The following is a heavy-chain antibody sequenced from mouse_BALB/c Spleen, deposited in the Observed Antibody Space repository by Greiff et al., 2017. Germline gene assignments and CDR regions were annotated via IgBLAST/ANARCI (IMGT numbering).Heavy chain of an antibody. CDR2: ISSGGSYT. J-gene: IGHJ2*01. D-gene: IGHD1-2*01. CDR3: ARGATALDY. CDR1: GFTFSSYG. Sequence: VQLKESGGDLVKPGGSLKLSCAASGFTFSSYGMSWVRQTPDKRLEWVATISSGGSYTYYPDSVKGRFTISRDNAKNTLYLQMSSLKSEDTAMYYCARGATALDYWGQGTTLTVSS. V-gene: IGHV5-6*01.